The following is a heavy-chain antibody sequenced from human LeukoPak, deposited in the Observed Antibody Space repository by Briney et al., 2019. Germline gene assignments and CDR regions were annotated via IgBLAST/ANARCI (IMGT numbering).Heavy chain of an antibody. CDR3: ARVRGAYCSGGSCLWSGMDV. CDR1: GFTFRNYV. V-gene: IGHV3-30-3*01. Sequence: GGSLRLSCAASGFTFRNYVMHWVRQAPGKGLEWVAVISYDSSNKYYADSVKGRLTITRDNSKNTLYLQMSSLRVEDTAVYYCARVRGAYCSGGSCLWSGMDVWGQGTTVSVSS. J-gene: IGHJ6*02. CDR2: ISYDSSNK. D-gene: IGHD2-15*01.